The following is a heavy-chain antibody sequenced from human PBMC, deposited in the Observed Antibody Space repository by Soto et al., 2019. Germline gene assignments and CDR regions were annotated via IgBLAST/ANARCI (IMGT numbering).Heavy chain of an antibody. CDR2: ISIYNGKT. Sequence: QVQLVQSGNAVKKPGASVKVSCKASGYRFSSYGISWVRQAPGQGLEWMGWISIYNGKTNYAQKFRDRVTMTTDTSTNTAYMELRSLRSDDTAVYYCARDTPIQPLPYFDPLDLWGQGTLVIVSS. CDR3: ARDTPIQPLPYFDPLDL. J-gene: IGHJ4*02. D-gene: IGHD3-9*01. CDR1: GYRFSSYG. V-gene: IGHV1-18*01.